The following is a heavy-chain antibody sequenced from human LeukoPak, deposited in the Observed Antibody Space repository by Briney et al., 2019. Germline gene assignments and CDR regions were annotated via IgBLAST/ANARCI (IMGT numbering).Heavy chain of an antibody. CDR2: ISWNSGSI. Sequence: GGSLRLSCAASGFTFDDYAMHWVRQAPGKGLEWVSGISWNSGSIGYADSVKGRFTISRDNSKNTLYLQMDSLRAEDTAVYYCAKGAVGFDWLYVLGYWGQGTLVTVSS. CDR3: AKGAVGFDWLYVLGY. CDR1: GFTFDDYA. D-gene: IGHD3-9*01. J-gene: IGHJ4*02. V-gene: IGHV3-9*01.